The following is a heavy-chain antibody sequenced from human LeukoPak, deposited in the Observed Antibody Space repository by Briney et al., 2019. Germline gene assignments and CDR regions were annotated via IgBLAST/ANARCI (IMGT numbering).Heavy chain of an antibody. CDR1: GFTVSSNY. J-gene: IGHJ2*01. CDR3: ARERDDYGDQGYWYFDL. Sequence: GGSLRLSCAASGFTVSSNYMSWVRQAPGKGLEWVSVIYSGGSTYYADSVKGRFTISRDNSKNTLYLQMNSLRAEDTAVYYCARERDDYGDQGYWYFDLWGRGTLVTVSS. D-gene: IGHD4-17*01. CDR2: IYSGGST. V-gene: IGHV3-66*01.